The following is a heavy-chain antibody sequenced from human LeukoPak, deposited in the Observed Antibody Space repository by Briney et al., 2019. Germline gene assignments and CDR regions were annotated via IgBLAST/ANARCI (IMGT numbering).Heavy chain of an antibody. CDR3: ARVCRYSSSWSQPFDI. D-gene: IGHD6-13*01. Sequence: ASVKVSCKASGYTFTTYDINWVRQAIGQGLEWMGWMTPNSGNTGYAQKLQGRVTITRNTSISTAYMELSSLRSEDTAVYYCARVCRYSSSWSQPFDIWGQGTMVTVSS. V-gene: IGHV1-8*03. J-gene: IGHJ3*02. CDR2: MTPNSGNT. CDR1: GYTFTTYD.